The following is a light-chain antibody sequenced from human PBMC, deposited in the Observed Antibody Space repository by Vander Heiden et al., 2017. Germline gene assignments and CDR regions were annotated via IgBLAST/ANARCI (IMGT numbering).Light chain of an antibody. V-gene: IGKV3-15*01. CDR2: GAS. CDR1: QSVSNN. J-gene: IGKJ2*01. CDR3: QQYYTWPT. Sequence: EIVMTQSPGTLSMSPGESATLSCRASQSVSNNLAWYQQKPGQAPRLLMFGASSRATGIPGRFSGSGSGTDFTLTISSLQSEDIAVYYCQQYYTWPTFGQGTKLEIK.